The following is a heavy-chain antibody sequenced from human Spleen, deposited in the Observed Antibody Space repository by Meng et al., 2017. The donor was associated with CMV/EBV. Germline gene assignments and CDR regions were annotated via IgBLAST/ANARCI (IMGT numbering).Heavy chain of an antibody. CDR1: GGTFSSYA. Sequence: SVKVSCKASGGTFSSYAISWVRQAPGQGLEWMGGIIPILGIANYAQKFQGRVTITADKSTSTAYMELSSLRSEDTAVYYCARSITMIVVDPFDYWGQGTLVTVSS. D-gene: IGHD3-22*01. J-gene: IGHJ4*02. V-gene: IGHV1-69*10. CDR3: ARSITMIVVDPFDY. CDR2: IIPILGIA.